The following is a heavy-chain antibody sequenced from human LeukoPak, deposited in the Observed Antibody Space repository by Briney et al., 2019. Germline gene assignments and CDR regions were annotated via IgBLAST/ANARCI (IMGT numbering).Heavy chain of an antibody. Sequence: ASVKVSCKASGYTFTGYHMHWVRQAPGQGLEWMGWINPNSGGTNYAQKFQGRVTMTRDTSISTAYMELSRLRSDDTAVYYCAREVVTMVRGVSGPFDYWGQGTLVTVSS. CDR1: GYTFTGYH. CDR3: AREVVTMVRGVSGPFDY. D-gene: IGHD3-10*01. CDR2: INPNSGGT. J-gene: IGHJ4*02. V-gene: IGHV1-2*02.